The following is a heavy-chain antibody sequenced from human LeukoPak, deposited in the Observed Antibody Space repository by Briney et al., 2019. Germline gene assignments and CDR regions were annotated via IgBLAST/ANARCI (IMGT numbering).Heavy chain of an antibody. J-gene: IGHJ3*02. CDR2: IYPGDSDT. Sequence: PGESLKISCKGSGYSFTSYWIGWVRQVPGKGLEWMGIIYPGDSDTRYSPSFQGQVTISADKSISTAYLQWSSLKASDTAMYYCAKKKDWNDAFDAFDIWGQGTLVTVSS. CDR1: GYSFTSYW. V-gene: IGHV5-51*01. D-gene: IGHD1-1*01. CDR3: AKKKDWNDAFDAFDI.